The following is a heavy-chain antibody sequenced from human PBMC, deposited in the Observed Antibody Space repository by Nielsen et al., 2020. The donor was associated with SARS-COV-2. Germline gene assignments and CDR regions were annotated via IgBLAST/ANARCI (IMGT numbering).Heavy chain of an antibody. CDR2: IYHSGST. CDR3: ARGPYSSSWYTWFDP. CDR1: GGSISSSNW. Sequence: SETLSLTCAVSGGSISSSNWWSWVRQPPGKGLEWIGEIYHSGSTNYNPSLKSRVTISVDTSKNQFSLKLSSVTAADTAVYYCARGPYSSSWYTWFDPWGQGTLVTVSS. D-gene: IGHD6-13*01. V-gene: IGHV4-4*02. J-gene: IGHJ5*02.